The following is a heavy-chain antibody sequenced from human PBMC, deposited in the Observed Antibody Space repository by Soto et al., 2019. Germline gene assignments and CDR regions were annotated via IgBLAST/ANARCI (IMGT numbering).Heavy chain of an antibody. CDR2: IIPIFGTA. J-gene: IGHJ4*02. Sequence: QVQLVQSGAEVKKPGSSVKVSCKASGGTFSSYAISWVRQAPGQGLEWMGGIIPIFGTANYAQKFQGRVTITADESTSTAYMELSSLRSEDTAGYYCAREGRYYGSGSYPFDYWGQGTLVTVSS. D-gene: IGHD3-10*01. CDR3: AREGRYYGSGSYPFDY. CDR1: GGTFSSYA. V-gene: IGHV1-69*01.